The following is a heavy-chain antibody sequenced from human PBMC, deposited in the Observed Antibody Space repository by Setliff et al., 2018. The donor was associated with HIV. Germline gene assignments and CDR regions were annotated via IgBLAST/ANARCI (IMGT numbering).Heavy chain of an antibody. CDR3: ARHWGNSFDI. D-gene: IGHD7-27*01. CDR1: GGSFSGYY. V-gene: IGHV3-11*04. CDR2: IGYSGTPI. Sequence: LSLTCAVYGGSFSGYYWSWIRQPPGKGLEWISYIGYSGTPIYYADSVKGRFTISRDNAENSLYLEMNNLRGEDTAVYYCARHWGNSFDIWGQGTLVTVSS. J-gene: IGHJ3*02.